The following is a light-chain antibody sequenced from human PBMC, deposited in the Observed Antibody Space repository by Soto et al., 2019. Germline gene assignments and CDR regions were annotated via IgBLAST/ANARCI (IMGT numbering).Light chain of an antibody. CDR3: QTWGTGIQV. CDR2: LNSDGSH. J-gene: IGLJ1*01. V-gene: IGLV4-69*01. Sequence: QPVLTQSPSASASLGASVKLTCTLSSGHSSYAIAWHQQQPEKGPRYLMKLNSDGSHSKGDVIPDRFSGSSSGAERYLTICSLQAEDEADYYCQTWGTGIQVFGTGTKVTVL. CDR1: SGHSSYA.